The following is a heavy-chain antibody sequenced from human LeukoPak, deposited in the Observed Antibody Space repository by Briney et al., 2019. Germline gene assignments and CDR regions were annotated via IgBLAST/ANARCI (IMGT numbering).Heavy chain of an antibody. D-gene: IGHD3-9*01. CDR2: ISSNGGST. CDR3: VKAEGYDILTGLDY. V-gene: IGHV3-64D*06. CDR1: GFTFSRYA. J-gene: IGHJ4*02. Sequence: GGSLRLSCSASGFTFSRYAMHWVRQAPGKGLEYVSAISSNGGSTYYADSVKGGLTISRDNSKNTLYLQMSSLRAEDTAVYYCVKAEGYDILTGLDYWGQGTLVTVSS.